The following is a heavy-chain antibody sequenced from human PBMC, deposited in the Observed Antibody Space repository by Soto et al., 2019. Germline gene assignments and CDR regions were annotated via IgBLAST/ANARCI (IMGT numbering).Heavy chain of an antibody. CDR2: ISGSGGNT. Sequence: EVQLLESGGDLVQPGGSLRLSCAASGFTFSSYAMSWVRQTPGKGLEWVSAISGSGGNTYYADSVKGRFTISRDNSKDTLYLKINSLRAEDTALFYCAKCPNRFGGVTTGPFGYWGQGTLVTVSS. J-gene: IGHJ4*02. CDR1: GFTFSSYA. CDR3: AKCPNRFGGVTTGPFGY. V-gene: IGHV3-23*01. D-gene: IGHD4-17*01.